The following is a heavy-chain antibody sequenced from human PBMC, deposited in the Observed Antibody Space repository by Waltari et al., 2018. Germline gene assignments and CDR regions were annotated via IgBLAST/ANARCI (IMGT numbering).Heavy chain of an antibody. CDR1: TFSSYS. V-gene: IGHV3-21*01. Sequence: TFSSYSMNWVRQAPGKGLEWVSSISSSSSYIYYADSVKGRFTISRDNAKNSLYLQMNSLRAEDTAVYYCARDLHLAAIGVVLHYYYYGMDVWGQGTTVTVSS. J-gene: IGHJ6*02. D-gene: IGHD2-15*01. CDR2: ISSSSSYI. CDR3: ARDLHLAAIGVVLHYYYYGMDV.